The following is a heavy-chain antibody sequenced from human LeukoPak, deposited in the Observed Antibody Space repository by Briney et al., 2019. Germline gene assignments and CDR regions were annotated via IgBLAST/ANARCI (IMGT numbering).Heavy chain of an antibody. J-gene: IGHJ5*02. V-gene: IGHV3-21*01. D-gene: IGHD1-7*01. CDR3: ARDVLKLRGWFDP. Sequence: GGSLRLSCAASGFTFSSYSMNWVRQAPGKGLEWVSSISSSSSYIYYTDSVKGRFTISRDNAKNSLYLQMNSLRAEDTAVYYCARDVLKLRGWFDPGAREPWSPSPQ. CDR1: GFTFSSYS. CDR2: ISSSSSYI.